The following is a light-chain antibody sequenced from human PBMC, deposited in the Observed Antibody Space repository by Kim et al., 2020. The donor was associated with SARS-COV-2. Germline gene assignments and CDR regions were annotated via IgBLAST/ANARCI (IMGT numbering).Light chain of an antibody. CDR1: SSDVGGYNY. V-gene: IGLV2-8*01. J-gene: IGLJ3*02. CDR3: SSYAGSNSWV. Sequence: QSALTQPPSASGSLGQSVTMSCTGSSSDVGGYNYVSWYQQQPGKAPKLMIYAVTKRPSGVPDRFSGSKSGNTASLTVSGLQAGDEADYYCSSYAGSNSWVFGGGTKVTVL. CDR2: AVT.